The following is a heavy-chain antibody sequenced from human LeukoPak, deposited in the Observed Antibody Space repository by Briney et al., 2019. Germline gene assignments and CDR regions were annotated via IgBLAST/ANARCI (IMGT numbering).Heavy chain of an antibody. CDR1: GYTFTGYY. D-gene: IGHD4-17*01. CDR3: ARDEPGDYGDYLYYFDY. Sequence: GASVKVSCKASGYTFTGYYMHWVRQAPGQGLEWMGWINPNSGGTNYAQKFQGRVTMTRDTSISTAYMELSRLRSDDTAVYYCARDEPGDYGDYLYYFDYWGQGTLVTVSS. V-gene: IGHV1-2*02. J-gene: IGHJ4*02. CDR2: INPNSGGT.